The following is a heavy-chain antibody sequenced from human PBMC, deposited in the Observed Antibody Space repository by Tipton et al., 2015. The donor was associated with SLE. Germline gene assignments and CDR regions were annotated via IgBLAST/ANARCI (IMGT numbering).Heavy chain of an antibody. V-gene: IGHV5-51*03. CDR2: IYPDNSDT. D-gene: IGHD5-12*01. J-gene: IGHJ5*02. CDR1: GYDFFGYW. Sequence: VQLVQSGAEVKKSGESLKISCKGSGYDFFGYWIGWVRQMPGKGLEWMGIIYPDNSDTRYSPSFQGQVTISADKSITTAYLHWSSLKASDTAMYYCARYMGETLAKNWFDPWGQGTLVTVSS. CDR3: ARYMGETLAKNWFDP.